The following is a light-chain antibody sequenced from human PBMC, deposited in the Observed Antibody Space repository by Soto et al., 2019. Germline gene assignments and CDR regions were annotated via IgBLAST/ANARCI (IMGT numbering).Light chain of an antibody. V-gene: IGKV1-13*02. CDR2: DAS. J-gene: IGKJ4*01. CDR3: QQFNSYPG. Sequence: AIQLTQSPYSLSASVGDRVTITCRASQGISSALAWYQQKPGKAPKLLIYDASSLESGVPSRFSGSGSGTDFTLTVSSLQPEDFATYYCQQFNSYPGFGGGTKVDIK. CDR1: QGISSA.